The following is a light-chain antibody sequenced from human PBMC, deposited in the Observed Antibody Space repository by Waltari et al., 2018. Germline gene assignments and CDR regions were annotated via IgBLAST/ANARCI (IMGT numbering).Light chain of an antibody. CDR1: ALPKQY. Sequence: SYELTQPPSVSVSPGQTARLTCSGDALPKQYAYWYQQKPGQAPVLVLYKDSERPSGIRERFSGSSSGTTVTLTSSGVQAEDEADYYCQSADSSGANWVFGGGTKLSVL. J-gene: IGLJ3*02. CDR2: KDS. V-gene: IGLV3-25*03. CDR3: QSADSSGANWV.